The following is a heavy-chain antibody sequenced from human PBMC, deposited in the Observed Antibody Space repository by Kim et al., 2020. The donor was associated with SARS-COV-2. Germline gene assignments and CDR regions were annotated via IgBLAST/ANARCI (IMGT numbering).Heavy chain of an antibody. Sequence: GGYLRLSCAASGFTFDTYPMTWVRQAPGKGLEWVSTIGRGVSGARVTYYADSVRGRFTISRDNSKKTLYLQMNSLTVEDTAIYYCAKDQTVAGTLDSWGQGTLVTVSS. CDR2: IGRGVSGARVT. D-gene: IGHD6-19*01. CDR3: AKDQTVAGTLDS. J-gene: IGHJ4*02. V-gene: IGHV3-23*01. CDR1: GFTFDTYP.